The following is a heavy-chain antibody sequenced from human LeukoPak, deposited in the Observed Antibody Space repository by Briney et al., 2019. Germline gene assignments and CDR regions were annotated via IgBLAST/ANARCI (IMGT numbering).Heavy chain of an antibody. V-gene: IGHV3-23*01. J-gene: IGHJ6*02. CDR3: GKRELWHGSGEDA. Sequence: GGSLRLSCAASGFTFNDYAMSWFRQTPGKGLEWVSAISGSGNRTYYAESVKGRFSISRDNSKNTLYLQMHSLRAEDTAVYYCGKRELWHGSGEDAWGQGTTVTVSS. CDR1: GFTFNDYA. CDR2: ISGSGNRT. D-gene: IGHD3-10*01.